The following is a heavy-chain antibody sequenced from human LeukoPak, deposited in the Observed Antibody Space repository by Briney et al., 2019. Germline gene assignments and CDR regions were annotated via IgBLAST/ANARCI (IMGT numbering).Heavy chain of an antibody. J-gene: IGHJ4*02. V-gene: IGHV4-34*01. CDR2: IDHGGST. CDR3: ARDRIAAAGTFDY. D-gene: IGHD6-13*01. CDR1: GGSFSDYY. Sequence: SETLSLTCAVYGGSFSDYYWSWIRQPPGKGLEWIGEIDHGGSTNYNPSLKSRVTISLDSSKNQFSLKLSSVTAADTAVYYCARDRIAAAGTFDYWGQGTLVTVSS.